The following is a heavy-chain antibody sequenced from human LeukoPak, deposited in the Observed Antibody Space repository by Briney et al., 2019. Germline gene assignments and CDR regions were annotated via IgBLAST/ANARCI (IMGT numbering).Heavy chain of an antibody. V-gene: IGHV1-18*01. CDR3: ARSGVGYYYDSSGYYPLDY. D-gene: IGHD3-22*01. CDR1: GYTFTNYG. J-gene: IGHJ4*02. Sequence: ASVKVSCKASGYTFTNYGISWVRQAPGQGLEWMGWISAYNGNTNYAQKFRGRVTMTTDTSTSTAYMDLRSLRSDDTAVYYCARSGVGYYYDSSGYYPLDYWGQGTLVTVPS. CDR2: ISAYNGNT.